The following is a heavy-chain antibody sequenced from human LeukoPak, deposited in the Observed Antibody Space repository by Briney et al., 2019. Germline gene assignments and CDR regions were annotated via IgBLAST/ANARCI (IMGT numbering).Heavy chain of an antibody. CDR2: ISAYNGNT. D-gene: IGHD3-22*01. CDR3: ARDQEYYDSSGYYVYYYYYGMDV. V-gene: IGHV1-18*01. J-gene: IGHJ6*02. CDR1: GYTFTSYG. Sequence: ASVKVSFTASGYTFTSYGISWVRQAPGQGLEWMGWISAYNGNTNYAQKLQGRVTITTDTSTSTAYMELRSLRSDDTAVYYCARDQEYYDSSGYYVYYYYYGMDVWGQGTTVTVSS.